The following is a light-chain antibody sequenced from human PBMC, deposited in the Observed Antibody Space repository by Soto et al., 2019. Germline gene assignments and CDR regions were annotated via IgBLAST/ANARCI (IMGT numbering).Light chain of an antibody. CDR1: KLGDKY. CDR3: QAWDSSTYV. J-gene: IGLJ1*01. V-gene: IGLV3-1*01. CDR2: QDT. Sequence: SYELTQPPSVSVSPGQTTSITCSGDKLGDKYVCWYQQKPGQSPVLVIYQDTKRPSGMPERFSGSNSGNTATLTISGTQGLDEADYYCQAWDSSTYVFGTGTKVTVL.